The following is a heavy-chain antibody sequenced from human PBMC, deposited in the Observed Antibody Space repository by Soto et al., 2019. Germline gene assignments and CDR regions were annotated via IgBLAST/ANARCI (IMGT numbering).Heavy chain of an antibody. CDR1: GYTFTSYA. Sequence: ASVKVSCKASGYTFTSYAMHWVRQAPGQRLEWMGWINAGNGNTKYSQKFQGRVTITRDTSASTAYMELSSLRSEDTAVYYCASILYSSGWYFDDQHWGQGTLVTVSS. CDR3: ASILYSSGWYFDDQH. J-gene: IGHJ1*01. D-gene: IGHD6-19*01. V-gene: IGHV1-3*01. CDR2: INAGNGNT.